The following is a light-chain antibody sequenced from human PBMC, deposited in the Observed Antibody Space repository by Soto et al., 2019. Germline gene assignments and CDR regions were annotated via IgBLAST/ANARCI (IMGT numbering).Light chain of an antibody. J-gene: IGLJ1*01. V-gene: IGLV1-44*01. Sequence: QPVLTQPPSASGTPGQRVSISCSGSKYDIGSDTINWFQQLPGTAPKLFIHSDSHRPSGAPDRFSGSKSGTSASLAISGLQAEDEADYHCAAWDDSLNGLFGTGTKLTVL. CDR3: AAWDDSLNGL. CDR2: SDS. CDR1: KYDIGSDT.